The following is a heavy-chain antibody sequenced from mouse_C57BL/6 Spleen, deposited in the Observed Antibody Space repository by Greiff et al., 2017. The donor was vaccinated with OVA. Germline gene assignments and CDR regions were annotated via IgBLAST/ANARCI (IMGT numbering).Heavy chain of an antibody. Sequence: QVQLQQSGAELVRPGTSVKVSCKASGYAFTNYLIEWVKQRPGQGLEWIGVINPGSGGTNYNEKFKGKATLTADKSSSAAYMQLSSLTSEDSAVYCCARSEDYYAMDYWGQGTSVTVSS. CDR1: GYAFTNYL. J-gene: IGHJ4*01. CDR2: INPGSGGT. CDR3: ARSEDYYAMDY. V-gene: IGHV1-54*01.